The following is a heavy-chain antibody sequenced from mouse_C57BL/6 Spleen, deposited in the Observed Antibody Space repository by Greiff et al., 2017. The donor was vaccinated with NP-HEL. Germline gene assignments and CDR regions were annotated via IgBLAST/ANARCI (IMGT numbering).Heavy chain of an antibody. V-gene: IGHV1-61*01. Sequence: VQLQQSGAELVRPGSSVKLSCKASGYTFTSYWMDWVKQRPGQGLEWIGNIYPSDSETHYNQKFKDKATLTVDKSSSTAYMQLSSLTSEDSAVYYCATTVVAKVYFDYWGQGTTLTVSS. J-gene: IGHJ2*01. CDR1: GYTFTSYW. CDR3: ATTVVAKVYFDY. D-gene: IGHD1-1*01. CDR2: IYPSDSET.